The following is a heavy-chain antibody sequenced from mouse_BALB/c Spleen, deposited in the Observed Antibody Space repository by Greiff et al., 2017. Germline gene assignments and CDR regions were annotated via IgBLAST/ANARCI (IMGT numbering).Heavy chain of an antibody. J-gene: IGHJ3*01. CDR2: ISNGGGST. D-gene: IGHD1-1*02. V-gene: IGHV5-12-2*01. CDR3: ARGWAFAY. CDR1: GFTFSSYT. Sequence: EVKVVESGGGLVQPGGSLKLSCAASGFTFSSYTMSWVRQTPEKRLEWVAYISNGGGSTYYPDTVKGRFTISRDNAKNTLYLQMSSLKSEDTAMYYCARGWAFAYWGQGTLVTVSA.